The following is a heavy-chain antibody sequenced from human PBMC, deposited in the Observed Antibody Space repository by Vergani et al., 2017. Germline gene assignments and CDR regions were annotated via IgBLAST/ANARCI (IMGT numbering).Heavy chain of an antibody. CDR3: ARDPPKDYYVDY. CDR1: GFTFSSYE. J-gene: IGHJ4*02. Sequence: EVQLVESGGGLVQPGGSLRLSCAASGFTFSSYEMNWVRQAPGKGLEWVSYISSSGSTIYYADSVKGRFTISRDNAKNSLYLQMNSLRAEDTAVYYCARDPPKDYYVDYWGQGTLVAVSA. CDR2: ISSSGSTI. V-gene: IGHV3-48*03. D-gene: IGHD2-15*01.